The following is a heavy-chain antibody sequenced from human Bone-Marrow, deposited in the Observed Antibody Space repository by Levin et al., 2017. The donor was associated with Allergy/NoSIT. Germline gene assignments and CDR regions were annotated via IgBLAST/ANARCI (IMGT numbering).Heavy chain of an antibody. V-gene: IGHV2-70*11. CDR3: ARATNHYYGRGFDY. Sequence: SGPTLVKPTQTLTLTCTFSGFSLSTSGMCVSWIRQPPGKALEWLARIDWDDDKYYSTSLKTRLIISKDTSKYQVVLTMTNMDPVDTATYYCARATNHYYGRGFDYWGQGTLVTVSS. CDR1: GFSLSTSGMC. D-gene: IGHD3-10*01. CDR2: IDWDDDK. J-gene: IGHJ4*02.